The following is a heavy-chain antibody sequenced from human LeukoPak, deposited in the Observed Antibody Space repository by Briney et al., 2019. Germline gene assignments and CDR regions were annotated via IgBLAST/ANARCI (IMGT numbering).Heavy chain of an antibody. CDR1: GFTFSRYA. Sequence: GGSLRLSCAASGFTFSRYAMSWVRQAPGKGLEWVSAISGSGGSTYYADSVKGRFTISRDNSKNTLYLQMNSLRAEDTAVYYCAKDPPYRGSGTTGYFQHWGQGTLVTVSS. CDR2: ISGSGGST. D-gene: IGHD1-26*01. CDR3: AKDPPYRGSGTTGYFQH. J-gene: IGHJ1*01. V-gene: IGHV3-23*01.